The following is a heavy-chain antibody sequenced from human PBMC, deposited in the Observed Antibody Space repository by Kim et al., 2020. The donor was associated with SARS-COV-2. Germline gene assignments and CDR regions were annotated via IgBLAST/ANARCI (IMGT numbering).Heavy chain of an antibody. J-gene: IGHJ3*02. Sequence: GGSLRLSCAASGFTFTSYAMHWVRQAPGKGLEWVAVISYDGSNKYYADSVKGRFTISRDNSKNTLYLQMNSLRAEDTAVYYCARVNSGSYYGAFDIWGQGTMVTVSS. D-gene: IGHD1-26*01. CDR3: ARVNSGSYYGAFDI. CDR2: ISYDGSNK. V-gene: IGHV3-30-3*01. CDR1: GFTFTSYA.